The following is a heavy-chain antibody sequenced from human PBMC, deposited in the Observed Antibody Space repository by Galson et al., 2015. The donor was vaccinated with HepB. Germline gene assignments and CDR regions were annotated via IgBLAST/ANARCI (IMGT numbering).Heavy chain of an antibody. CDR3: AKDGSGWYRFDY. Sequence: SLRLSCAASGFTFNSYGMHWVRQAPGKGLEWVAVISYDGSNKYYADSVKGRFTISRDNSKDTLYLQMNSLRAEDTAVYYCAKDGSGWYRFDYWGQGTLVTVSS. CDR2: ISYDGSNK. D-gene: IGHD6-19*01. V-gene: IGHV3-30*18. J-gene: IGHJ4*02. CDR1: GFTFNSYG.